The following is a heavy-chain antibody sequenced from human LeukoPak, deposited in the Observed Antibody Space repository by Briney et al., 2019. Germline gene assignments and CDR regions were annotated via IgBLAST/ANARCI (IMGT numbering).Heavy chain of an antibody. V-gene: IGHV4-59*01. D-gene: IGHD3-3*01. CDR1: GGSISSYY. CDR3: ARTIFGVVINYYYYYMDV. CDR2: IYYSGST. Sequence: PSETLSLTCTVSGGSISSYYWSWIRQPPGKGLEWIGYIYYSGSTNYNPSLKSRVTISVDTSKNQFSLKLSSVTAADTAVYYCARTIFGVVINYYYYYMDVWGKGTTATVSS. J-gene: IGHJ6*03.